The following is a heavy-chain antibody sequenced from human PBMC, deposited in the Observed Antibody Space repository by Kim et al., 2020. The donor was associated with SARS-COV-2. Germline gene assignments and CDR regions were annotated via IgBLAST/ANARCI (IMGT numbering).Heavy chain of an antibody. CDR3: ARTTVFGVVLDS. Sequence: FFNPPLKSRLSISADMSKNQFSLNLRSVTAADTAVYYCARTTVFGVVLDSWGQGTLVTVSS. D-gene: IGHD3-3*01. V-gene: IGHV4-30-2*05. J-gene: IGHJ4*02.